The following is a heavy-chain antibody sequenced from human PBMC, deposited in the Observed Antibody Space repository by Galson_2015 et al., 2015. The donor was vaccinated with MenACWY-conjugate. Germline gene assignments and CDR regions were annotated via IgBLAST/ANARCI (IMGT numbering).Heavy chain of an antibody. CDR1: GYSFTSYW. Sequence: QSGAEVKKPGESLKISCKGSGYSFTSYWIGWVRQMPGKGLEWMGIIYPGDSDTRYSPSFQGQVTISADKSISTAYLQWSSLKASDPAIHYCARQPGLIGVYYLVYSRHGSLVTVAS. CDR2: IYPGDSDT. V-gene: IGHV5-51*01. J-gene: IGHJ4*01. CDR3: ARQPGLIGVYYLVY.